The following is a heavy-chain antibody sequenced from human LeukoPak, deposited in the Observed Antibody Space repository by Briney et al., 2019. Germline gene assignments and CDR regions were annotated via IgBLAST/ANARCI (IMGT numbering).Heavy chain of an antibody. V-gene: IGHV4-59*01. CDR2: IYYSGST. D-gene: IGHD6-13*01. CDR1: GGSISSYY. Sequence: SQTLSLTCTVSGGSISSYYWSWIRQPPGKGLEWMVYIYYSGSTNYHPPLKSRVTISVDTSKNQFSLKLSSVTAADTAVYYCARVTIAAAEVNFDYWGQGTLVTVSS. CDR3: ARVTIAAAEVNFDY. J-gene: IGHJ4*02.